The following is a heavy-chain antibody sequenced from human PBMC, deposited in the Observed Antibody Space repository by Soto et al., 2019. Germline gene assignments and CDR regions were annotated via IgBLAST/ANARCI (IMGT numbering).Heavy chain of an antibody. CDR1: GGSFSGYY. Sequence: QVQLQQWGAGLLMPSETLSLTCAVYGGSFSGYYWSWIRQPPGKGLEWIGEINHSGSTNYNPSLKSRVTISVDTSKNQFSLKLSSVTAADTAVYYCASEDLHDYGDYDNYYGMDVWGQGTTVTVSS. J-gene: IGHJ6*02. V-gene: IGHV4-34*01. D-gene: IGHD4-17*01. CDR3: ASEDLHDYGDYDNYYGMDV. CDR2: INHSGST.